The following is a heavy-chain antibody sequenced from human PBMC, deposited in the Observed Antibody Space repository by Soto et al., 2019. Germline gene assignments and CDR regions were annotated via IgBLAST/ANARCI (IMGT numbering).Heavy chain of an antibody. Sequence: GGSLRLSCAASGFSFTNFAMSWVRQAPGKGLEWVAGIGASGDITWYADSVKGRLSISRDNSKNTLYLQLSSLRFEDTAVYYCAKDDFTDRGDDYFDYWGPGTLVTV. CDR3: AKDDFTDRGDDYFDY. V-gene: IGHV3-23*01. J-gene: IGHJ4*02. CDR2: IGASGDIT. D-gene: IGHD2-21*02. CDR1: GFSFTNFA.